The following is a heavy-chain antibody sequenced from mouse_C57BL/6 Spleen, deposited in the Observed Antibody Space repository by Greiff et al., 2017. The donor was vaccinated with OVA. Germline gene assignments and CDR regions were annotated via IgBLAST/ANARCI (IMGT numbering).Heavy chain of an antibody. CDR2: IRNKANGYTT. Sequence: EVMLVESGGGLVQPGGSLSLSCAASGFTFTDYYMSWVRQPPGKALEWLGFIRNKANGYTTEYSASVKGRFTISRDNSQSILDLKMNALRAEDSATDYCERYSNWDGFAYWGQGTLVNVSA. CDR3: ERYSNWDGFAY. V-gene: IGHV7-3*01. CDR1: GFTFTDYY. D-gene: IGHD4-1*01. J-gene: IGHJ3*01.